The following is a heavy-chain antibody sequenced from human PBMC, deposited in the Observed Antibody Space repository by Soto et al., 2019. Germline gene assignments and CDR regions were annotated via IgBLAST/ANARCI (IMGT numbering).Heavy chain of an antibody. CDR2: IYYNGNT. Sequence: QLHLQESGPGLVKPSETLSLTCIVSGVSLSSSSYYWAWIRQPPGKGLEWIGTIYYNGNTYYNPCLDSRVSIDLDTSKNAISLTLNSVTATEPAVYYCGRHDWTYYFLEIKFWGQGTLATVS. V-gene: IGHV4-39*01. CDR3: GRHDWTYYFLEIKF. CDR1: GVSLSSSSYY. J-gene: IGHJ4*02. D-gene: IGHD1-1*01.